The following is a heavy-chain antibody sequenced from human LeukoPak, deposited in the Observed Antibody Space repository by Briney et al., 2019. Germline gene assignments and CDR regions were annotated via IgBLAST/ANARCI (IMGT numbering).Heavy chain of an antibody. CDR2: IYYRGSA. J-gene: IGHJ4*02. D-gene: IGHD5-18*01. CDR1: GASISDRNYY. V-gene: IGHV4-39*01. Sequence: PSETLSLTCTVSGASISDRNYYWGWIRQPPGKGLELIGHIYYRGSAYYNPSLKSRVTISIDASKNQFSLRLSSVTAEDTAVYYCARRGDSYGLFDYWGQGTLVTVSS. CDR3: ARRGDSYGLFDY.